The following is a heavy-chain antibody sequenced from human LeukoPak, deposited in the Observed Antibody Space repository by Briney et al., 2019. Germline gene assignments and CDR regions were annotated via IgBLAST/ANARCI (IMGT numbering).Heavy chain of an antibody. D-gene: IGHD3-22*01. Sequence: SETLSLTCTVSGGSISNYYWSWIRQPPGKGLEWIGYIYYSGSTNYNPSLKSRVTISVDTSKNQFSLKLSSVTAADTAVYYCASRYDSSGYYFWYFDLWGRGTLVTVSS. J-gene: IGHJ2*01. CDR3: ASRYDSSGYYFWYFDL. V-gene: IGHV4-59*01. CDR2: IYYSGST. CDR1: GGSISNYY.